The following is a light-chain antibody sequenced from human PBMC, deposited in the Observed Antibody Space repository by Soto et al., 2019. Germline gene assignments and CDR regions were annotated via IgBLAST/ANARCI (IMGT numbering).Light chain of an antibody. Sequence: DIQMTQSPSSLSASVGDRVTITCRASQSISSYLNWYQQKPGKGPKLLMYAASSLQSGVPSRFSGSGSGTDFTLTISSLQPEDFATYYCKQSYSTLFTVGRGTKVDIK. CDR1: QSISSY. J-gene: IGKJ3*01. CDR2: AAS. V-gene: IGKV1-39*01. CDR3: KQSYSTLFT.